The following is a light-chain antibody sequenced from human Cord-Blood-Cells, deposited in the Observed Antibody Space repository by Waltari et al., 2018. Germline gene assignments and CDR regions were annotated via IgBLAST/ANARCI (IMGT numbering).Light chain of an antibody. V-gene: IGLV2-14*01. CDR2: EVS. CDR1: SSTVVGYNH. J-gene: IGLJ1*01. CDR3: SSYTSSSTLV. Sequence: QPALTQPASVSGSPGQSITISCTGTSSTVVGYNHVSWYQQHPGKAPKLMFYEVSNRPSGVSNRFSGSKSGNTASLTISGLQAEDEADYYCSSYTSSSTLVFGTGTKVTVL.